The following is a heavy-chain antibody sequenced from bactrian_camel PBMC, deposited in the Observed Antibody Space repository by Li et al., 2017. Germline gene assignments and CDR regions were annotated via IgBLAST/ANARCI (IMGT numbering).Heavy chain of an antibody. CDR2: ISTGGGTT. V-gene: IGHV3S40*01. CDR1: GFTFSSYG. D-gene: IGHD6*01. J-gene: IGHJ4*01. Sequence: VQLVESGGGLVQPGGSLRLSCAASGFTFSSYGMTWVRQAPGKGLEWVSTISTGGGTTYYVDSVKGRFTISRDNAKNTLYLQMDSLKTEDTAVYYCAACGGSWYWRNYEYNYWGQGTQVTVS. CDR3: AACGGSWYWRNYEYNY.